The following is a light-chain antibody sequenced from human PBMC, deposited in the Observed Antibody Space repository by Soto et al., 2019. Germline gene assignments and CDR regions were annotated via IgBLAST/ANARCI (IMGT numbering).Light chain of an antibody. CDR2: DDK. CDR1: NIGSKA. Sequence: SYELTQSPSVSVAPGQTASITCGGNNIGSKAVHWYQQKPGQAPVLVVYDDKDRPSGIPERFSGSNSGKTATLSISRVEAGDEADYYCQVWDSNSDHVVFGGGTKVTVL. CDR3: QVWDSNSDHVV. J-gene: IGLJ2*01. V-gene: IGLV3-21*02.